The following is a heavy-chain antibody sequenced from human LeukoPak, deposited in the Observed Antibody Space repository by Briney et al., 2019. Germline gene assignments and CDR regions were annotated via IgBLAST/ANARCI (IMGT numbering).Heavy chain of an antibody. CDR1: GGSFSGYY. J-gene: IGHJ5*02. Sequence: SETLSLTCAVYGGSFSGYYWSWIRQPPGKGLEWIGEINHSGSTNYNPSLKSRVTISVDTSKNQFSLKLSSVTAADTAVYYCAREKWSLVTWPENWFDPWGQGTLVTVSS. D-gene: IGHD2-21*02. CDR3: AREKWSLVTWPENWFDP. V-gene: IGHV4-34*01. CDR2: INHSGST.